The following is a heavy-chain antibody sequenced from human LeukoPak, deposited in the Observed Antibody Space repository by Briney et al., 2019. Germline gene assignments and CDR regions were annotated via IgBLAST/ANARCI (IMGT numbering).Heavy chain of an antibody. Sequence: GGSLRLSCAASGFTFSIYAMTWVRQAPGKGLEWVSGIRANGETTYYADSVRGRFTISRDNSRSMVWLQMNSLTAEDTAMYYCGRDLNWGAFDIRGLGTLVTVSS. D-gene: IGHD7-27*01. CDR2: IRANGETT. CDR1: GFTFSIYA. CDR3: GRDLNWGAFDI. J-gene: IGHJ3*02. V-gene: IGHV3-23*01.